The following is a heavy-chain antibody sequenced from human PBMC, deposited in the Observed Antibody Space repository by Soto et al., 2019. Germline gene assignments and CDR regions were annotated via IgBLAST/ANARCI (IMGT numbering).Heavy chain of an antibody. CDR1: GFTFSSYG. CDR3: ARSGGLRAAAFDI. D-gene: IGHD5-12*01. J-gene: IGHJ3*02. V-gene: IGHV3-33*01. CDR2: IWYDGSNK. Sequence: GGSLRLSCAASGFTFSSYGMHWVRQAPGKGLEWVAVIWYDGSNKYYADSVKGRFTISRDNSKNTLYLQMNSLRAEDTAVYYCARSGGLRAAAFDIWGQGTMVTVS.